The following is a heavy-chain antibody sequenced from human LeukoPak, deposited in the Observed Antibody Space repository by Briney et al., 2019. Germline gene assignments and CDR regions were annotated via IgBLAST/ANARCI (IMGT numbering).Heavy chain of an antibody. V-gene: IGHV3-30*18. Sequence: GGSLRLSCAASGFTFSSYGMHWVRQAPGKGLEWVAVISYDGSNKYYADSVKGRFTISRDNSKNTLYLQMNSLRAEDTAVYYCAKDGVAHCGGDCYLGYWGQGTLVTVSS. D-gene: IGHD2-21*02. CDR3: AKDGVAHCGGDCYLGY. CDR2: ISYDGSNK. J-gene: IGHJ4*02. CDR1: GFTFSSYG.